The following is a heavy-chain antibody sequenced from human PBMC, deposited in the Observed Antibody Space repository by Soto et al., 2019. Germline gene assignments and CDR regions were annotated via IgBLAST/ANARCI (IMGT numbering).Heavy chain of an antibody. Sequence: PSETLSLTCAVSGGSVSDNNYYWGWIRQPPGKGLDWIGSIYFSGSTYSNASLKSRVTISVDTSKNQFSLELSSVTAADTAVYYCARHDYGGFGLWGQGTLVTVSS. J-gene: IGHJ4*02. D-gene: IGHD4-17*01. CDR3: ARHDYGGFGL. CDR2: IYFSGST. CDR1: GGSVSDNNYY. V-gene: IGHV4-39*01.